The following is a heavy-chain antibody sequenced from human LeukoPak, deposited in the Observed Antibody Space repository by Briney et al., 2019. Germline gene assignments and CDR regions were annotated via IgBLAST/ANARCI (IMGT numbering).Heavy chain of an antibody. CDR3: VRGRYYYDTSGYLDY. J-gene: IGHJ4*02. CDR2: IRHDGSNK. V-gene: IGHV3-30*02. CDR1: GFTFSNYD. D-gene: IGHD3-22*01. Sequence: GGSLRLSCAVSGFTFSNYDMQWVRQAPGKGLEWVALIRHDGSNKLHADSVKDRFTISRDNSKNTLYLQMNSLRPEDTALYYCVRGRYYYDTSGYLDYWGQGTLVTVSS.